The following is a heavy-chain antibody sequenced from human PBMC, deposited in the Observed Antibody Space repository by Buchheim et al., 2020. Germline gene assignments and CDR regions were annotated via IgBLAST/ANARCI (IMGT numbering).Heavy chain of an antibody. D-gene: IGHD4-17*01. CDR1: GFTFSSYP. V-gene: IGHV3-23*01. CDR2: ISGSGAGT. Sequence: EVQLLESGGGLVQPGGSPRLSCAASGFTFSSYPMSWVRQAPGKGMEWVSAISGSGAGTSYAASVKGRFTMSRDNSKHTLYLQMNSLRAEDTAVYYCAKNSVHGDWPEYWGQGTL. CDR3: AKNSVHGDWPEY. J-gene: IGHJ4*02.